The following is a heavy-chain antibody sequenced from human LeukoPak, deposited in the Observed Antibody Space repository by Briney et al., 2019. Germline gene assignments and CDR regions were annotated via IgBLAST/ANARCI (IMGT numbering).Heavy chain of an antibody. V-gene: IGHV4-4*07. CDR2: IYTSGST. CDR1: GGSFSGYY. Sequence: PSETLFLTCAVYGGSFSGYYWSWIRQPPGKGLEWIGRIYTSGSTNYNPSLKSRVTMSVDTSKNQFSLKLSSVTAADTAVYYCARDDRKYPGIAAAGIYYGMDVWGQGTTVTVSS. J-gene: IGHJ6*02. CDR3: ARDDRKYPGIAAAGIYYGMDV. D-gene: IGHD6-13*01.